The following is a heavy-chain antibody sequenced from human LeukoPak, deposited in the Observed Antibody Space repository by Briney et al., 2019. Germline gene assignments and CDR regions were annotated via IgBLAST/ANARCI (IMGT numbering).Heavy chain of an antibody. CDR1: GYRFTTYW. CDR3: ARQYSGYDYYFDH. J-gene: IGHJ4*02. V-gene: IGHV5-51*01. Sequence: GESLKSSCKGSGYRFTTYWIGWVRQMPGKGLEWMGTIYPGDSDTRYSPSFQGQVTISADKSTSIAFLQWSSLKASDTAIYYCARQYSGYDYYFDHWGQGILVTVSS. D-gene: IGHD5-12*01. CDR2: IYPGDSDT.